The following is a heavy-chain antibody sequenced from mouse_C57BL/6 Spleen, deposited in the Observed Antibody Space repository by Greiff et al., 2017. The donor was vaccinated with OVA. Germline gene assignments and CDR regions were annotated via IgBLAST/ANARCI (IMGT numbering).Heavy chain of an antibody. Sequence: QVQLKESGPELVKPGASVKISCKASGYAFSSSWMNWVKQRPGKGLEWIGRIYPGDGDTNYNGKFKGKATLTADKSSSTAYMQLSSLTSEDSAVYFCARWNEGEFDYWGQGTTLTVSS. CDR1: GYAFSSSW. V-gene: IGHV1-82*01. J-gene: IGHJ2*01. CDR2: IYPGDGDT. CDR3: ARWNEGEFDY.